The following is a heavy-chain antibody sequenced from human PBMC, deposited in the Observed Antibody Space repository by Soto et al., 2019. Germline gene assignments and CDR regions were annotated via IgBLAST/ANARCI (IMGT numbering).Heavy chain of an antibody. CDR3: ARDDGERWSKYYYYYYGMDV. D-gene: IGHD2-8*01. Sequence: ASVKVSCKASGYTFTCYYMHWVRQAPGQGLEWMGWINPNSGGTNYAQKFQGRVTMTRDTSISTAYMELSRLRSDDTAVYYCARDDGERWSKYYYYYYGMDVWGQGTTVTVSS. CDR1: GYTFTCYY. CDR2: INPNSGGT. V-gene: IGHV1-2*02. J-gene: IGHJ6*02.